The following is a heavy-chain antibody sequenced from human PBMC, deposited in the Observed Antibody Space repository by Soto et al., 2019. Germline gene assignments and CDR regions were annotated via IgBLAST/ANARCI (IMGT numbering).Heavy chain of an antibody. V-gene: IGHV3-21*01. CDR3: ANLGVNGDDY. CDR2: ISSSSSYI. J-gene: IGHJ4*02. CDR1: GFTFSSYS. D-gene: IGHD3-10*01. Sequence: EVQLEESGGGLVKPGGSLRLSCAASGFTFSSYSMNWVRQAPAKGLEWVSSISSSSSYIYYADSVKGRFTISRDNAKNSLYLQMNSLRAEDTAVYYCANLGVNGDDYWGQGTLVTVSS.